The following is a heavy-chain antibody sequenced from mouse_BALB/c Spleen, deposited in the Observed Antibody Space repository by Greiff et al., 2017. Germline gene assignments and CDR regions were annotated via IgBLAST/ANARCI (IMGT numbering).Heavy chain of an antibody. J-gene: IGHJ2*01. CDR2: IYPGSGNT. Sequence: VKLQQSGAELARPGASVKLSCKASGYTFTDYYINWVKQRTGQGLEWIGEIYPGSGNTYYNEKFKGKATLTADKSSSTAYMQLSSLTSEDSAVYFCARTDYWGQGTTLTVSS. CDR3: ARTDY. CDR1: GYTFTDYY. V-gene: IGHV1-77*01.